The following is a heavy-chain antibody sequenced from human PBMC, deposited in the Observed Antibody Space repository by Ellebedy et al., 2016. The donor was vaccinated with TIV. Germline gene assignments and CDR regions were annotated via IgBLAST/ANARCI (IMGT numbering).Heavy chain of an antibody. CDR3: TRDNRGYTFGYSFDY. D-gene: IGHD5-12*01. CDR2: ISSSSSYI. Sequence: GESLKISXAASGFTFSSYTMNWVRQAPGKGLEWVSSISSSSSYIYYADSVKGRFTISRDNAKNSLFLQTNSLSAADTAVYYCTRDNRGYTFGYSFDYWGQGTLVTVSS. CDR1: GFTFSSYT. V-gene: IGHV3-21*01. J-gene: IGHJ4*02.